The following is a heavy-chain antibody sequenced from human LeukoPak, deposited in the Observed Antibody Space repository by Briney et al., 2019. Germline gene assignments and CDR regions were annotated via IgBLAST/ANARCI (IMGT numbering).Heavy chain of an antibody. CDR2: VRGGDAGT. CDR3: AKNRGGGYYSGSDY. D-gene: IGHD2-21*02. V-gene: IGHV3-23*01. Sequence: GGSLRLSCAASGFTFSSYAMNWVRQAPGKGREWVSAVRGGDAGTSYADSVKGRFTISRDNSKNTLYLQMNSLRADDTAVYYCAKNRGGGYYSGSDYWGQGTLVTVSS. J-gene: IGHJ4*02. CDR1: GFTFSSYA.